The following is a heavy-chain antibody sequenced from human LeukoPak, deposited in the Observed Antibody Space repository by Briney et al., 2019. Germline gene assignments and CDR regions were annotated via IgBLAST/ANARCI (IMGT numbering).Heavy chain of an antibody. V-gene: IGHV1-46*03. CDR1: GYTFTSYY. Sequence: ASVKVSCKASGYTFTSYYMHWVRQAPGQGLEWMGIINPSGGSTSYAQKFQGRVTMTRDTSTSTVYMELSSLRSEDTAVYYCVRDLYGEQWLNPFDYWGQGTLVTVSS. D-gene: IGHD6-19*01. CDR2: INPSGGST. CDR3: VRDLYGEQWLNPFDY. J-gene: IGHJ4*02.